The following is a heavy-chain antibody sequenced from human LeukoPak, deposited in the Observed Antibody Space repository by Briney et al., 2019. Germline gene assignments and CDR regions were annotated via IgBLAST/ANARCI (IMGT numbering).Heavy chain of an antibody. CDR1: GYTFTGYY. CDR3: ARDQGVATPGY. V-gene: IGHV1-2*02. Sequence: ASVKVSCKASGYTFTGYYMHWVRQAPGQGLEWMGWINPNSGGTNYAQKCQGRVSMTRDTYISTAYMELSRLRSDDTAVYYCARDQGVATPGYWGQGTLVTVSS. CDR2: INPNSGGT. D-gene: IGHD5-12*01. J-gene: IGHJ4*02.